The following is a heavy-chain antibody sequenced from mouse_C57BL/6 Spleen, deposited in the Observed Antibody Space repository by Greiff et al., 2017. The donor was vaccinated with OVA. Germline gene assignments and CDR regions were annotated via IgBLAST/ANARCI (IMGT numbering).Heavy chain of an antibody. CDR1: GYTFTDYY. CDR2: IYPGSGNT. V-gene: IGHV1-76*01. Sequence: VQLQQSGAELVRPGASVKLSCKASGYTFTDYYINWVKQRPGQGLEWIARIYPGSGNTYYNEKFKGKATLTAEKSSSTAYMQLSSLTSEDAAVYFCAYYSNAWFAYWGQGTLLTVSA. J-gene: IGHJ3*01. D-gene: IGHD2-5*01. CDR3: AYYSNAWFAY.